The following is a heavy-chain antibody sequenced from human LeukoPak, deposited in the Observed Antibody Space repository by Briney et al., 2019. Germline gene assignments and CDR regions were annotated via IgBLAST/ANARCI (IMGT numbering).Heavy chain of an antibody. V-gene: IGHV1-2*02. CDR2: IDPNSGGT. Sequence: ASVKVSCKAAGYTFTGYYMHWERQAPGQGLEWVGWIDPNSGGTNYAQKFQGRVTMTRDTSISTAYMELSRLRSDDTAVYYCARDLVLNWGSNWYFDLWGRGTLVTVSS. J-gene: IGHJ2*01. CDR3: ARDLVLNWGSNWYFDL. CDR1: GYTFTGYY. D-gene: IGHD4/OR15-4a*01.